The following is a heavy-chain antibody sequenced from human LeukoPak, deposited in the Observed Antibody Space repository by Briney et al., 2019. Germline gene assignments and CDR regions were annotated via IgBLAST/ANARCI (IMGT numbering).Heavy chain of an antibody. V-gene: IGHV4-61*02. CDR3: ARPSSYQGEGDY. Sequence: PSETLSLTCTVSGGTVNSGTYYWSWIRQPAGKGLEWIGRIYANGGTNYNPSLKGRLTISIDTSKNQFSLRLSSVTAADTAVYYCARPSSYQGEGDYWGQGTLVTVSS. CDR1: GGTVNSGTYY. D-gene: IGHD1-26*01. J-gene: IGHJ4*02. CDR2: IYANGGT.